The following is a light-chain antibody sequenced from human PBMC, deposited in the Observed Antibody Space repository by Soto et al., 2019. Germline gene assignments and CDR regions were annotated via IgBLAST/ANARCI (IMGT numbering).Light chain of an antibody. CDR2: AAS. V-gene: IGKV1-39*01. CDR3: QQGHSTPHT. J-gene: IGKJ2*01. CDR1: QTIGVY. Sequence: DIQMTQSPSTLSAFVGDRVTITCRASQTIGVYLHWYHQKPGKAPERLMYAASRLPRGVPSRFSGSGFGTTFTLTINDVEIEDYGTYYCQQGHSTPHTFGNGTKLEIK.